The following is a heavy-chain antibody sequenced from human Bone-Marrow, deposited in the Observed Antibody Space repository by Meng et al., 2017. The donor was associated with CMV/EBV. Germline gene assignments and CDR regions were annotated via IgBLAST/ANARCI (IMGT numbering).Heavy chain of an antibody. D-gene: IGHD2-2*01. CDR3: ATDLSSTSCYECLDY. V-gene: IGHV1-69*02. CDR1: GGTFSSYT. J-gene: IGHJ4*02. Sequence: SVKVSCKASGGTFSSYTISWVRQAPGQGLEWMGRIIPILGIANYAQKFQGRVTITADKSTSTAYMELSSLRSEDTAVYYCATDLSSTSCYECLDYWGQGELVHVAS. CDR2: IIPILGIA.